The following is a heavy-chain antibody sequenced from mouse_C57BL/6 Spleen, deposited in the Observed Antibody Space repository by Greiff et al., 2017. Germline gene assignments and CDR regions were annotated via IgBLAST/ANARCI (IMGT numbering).Heavy chain of an antibody. Sequence: VQLQESGPELVKPGASVKISCKASGYAFSSSWMNWVKQRPGKGLEWIGRIYPGDGDTNYNGKFKGKATLTADKSSSTAYMQLSSLTSEDSAVYFCAVGTTGGNLYFDYWGQGTTLTVSS. D-gene: IGHD2-1*01. CDR2: IYPGDGDT. V-gene: IGHV1-82*01. CDR1: GYAFSSSW. CDR3: AVGTTGGNLYFDY. J-gene: IGHJ2*01.